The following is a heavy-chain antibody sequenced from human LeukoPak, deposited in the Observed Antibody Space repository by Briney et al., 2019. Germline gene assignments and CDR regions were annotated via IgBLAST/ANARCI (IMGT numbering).Heavy chain of an antibody. V-gene: IGHV3-11*06. CDR1: GFTFSDYY. Sequence: PGGSLRLSCAASGFTFSDYYMSWIRQAPGKGLEWVSFISTDGSHINYADSVKGRFTISRDNAENTMYLQMNSLRVEDTAVYYCTRRVSATRWFDPWGQGTLVTVSS. J-gene: IGHJ5*02. CDR2: ISTDGSHI. D-gene: IGHD2-15*01. CDR3: TRRVSATRWFDP.